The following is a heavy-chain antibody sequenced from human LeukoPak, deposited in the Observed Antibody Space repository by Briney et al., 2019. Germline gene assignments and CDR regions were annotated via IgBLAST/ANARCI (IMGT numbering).Heavy chain of an antibody. J-gene: IGHJ4*02. V-gene: IGHV3-23*01. D-gene: IGHD3-3*01. CDR1: GFSFTNCA. Sequence: GGSLRLSCAASGFSFTNCAMSWVRQAPERGLEWVSTISSRGDSTYDADSVKGRFTISRDNSKSSLYLQMDSLRAEDTAVYYCAKGPRPDLTVAHTIENWGQGTLVTVSS. CDR2: ISSRGDST. CDR3: AKGPRPDLTVAHTIEN.